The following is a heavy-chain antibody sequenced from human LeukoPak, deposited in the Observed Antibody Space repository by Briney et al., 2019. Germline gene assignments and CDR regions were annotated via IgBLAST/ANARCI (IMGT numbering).Heavy chain of an antibody. CDR2: ISYDGNSK. Sequence: PSETLSLTCAVSGGSISSSNWWSWVRQPPGKGLEWVAVISYDGNSKYYADSVKGRFTISRDNSRNTLYLQMSSLRAGDTAVYYCARGSDDYNLLNYFDYWGRGTLVTVSS. CDR1: GGSISSSN. V-gene: IGHV3-30*03. J-gene: IGHJ4*02. D-gene: IGHD5-24*01. CDR3: ARGSDDYNLLNYFDY.